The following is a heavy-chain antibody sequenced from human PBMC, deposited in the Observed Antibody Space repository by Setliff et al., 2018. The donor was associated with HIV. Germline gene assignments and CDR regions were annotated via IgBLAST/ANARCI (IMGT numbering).Heavy chain of an antibody. V-gene: IGHV4-61*02. J-gene: IGHJ4*02. CDR3: AQLGMVDDFDY. CDR2: MYASGST. CDR1: GGSVSSGGNY. D-gene: IGHD1-1*01. Sequence: SETLSLTCTVSGGSVSSGGNYWTSIRQPAGEGLEWIGRMYASGSTNYNPSLKSRVTISVDTSKNQFSLSVSSVTAADTAVYYCAQLGMVDDFDYWGQGTLVTVSS.